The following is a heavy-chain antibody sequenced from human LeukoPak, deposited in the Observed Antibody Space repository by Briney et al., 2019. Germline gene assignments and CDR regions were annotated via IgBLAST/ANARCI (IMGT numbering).Heavy chain of an antibody. D-gene: IGHD2-15*01. J-gene: IGHJ4*02. V-gene: IGHV3-23*01. CDR3: AKDQYPARYCSGGSCFLIFGY. CDR2: ISGSGGST. Sequence: GESLRLSCAASGFTFSSYAMSWVRQAPGKGLEWVSAISGSGGSTYYADSVKGRFTISRDNSKNTLYLQMNSLRAEDTAVYYCAKDQYPARYCSGGSCFLIFGYWGQGTLVTVSS. CDR1: GFTFSSYA.